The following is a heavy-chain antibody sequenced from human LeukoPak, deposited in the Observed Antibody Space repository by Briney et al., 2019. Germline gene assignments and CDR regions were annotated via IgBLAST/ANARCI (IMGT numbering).Heavy chain of an antibody. CDR1: GYTFTSYD. CDR3: ASSSKYYDFWSGYSGGMDWFDH. J-gene: IGHJ5*02. Sequence: ASVKVSCKASGYTFTSYDINWVRQAPGQGLEWMGWMNPNSGNTVYAQKFQGRVTMTRNTSISTAYMELSRLRSEDTAVYYCASSSKYYDFWSGYSGGMDWFDHWGQGTLVTVSS. V-gene: IGHV1-8*01. CDR2: MNPNSGNT. D-gene: IGHD3-3*01.